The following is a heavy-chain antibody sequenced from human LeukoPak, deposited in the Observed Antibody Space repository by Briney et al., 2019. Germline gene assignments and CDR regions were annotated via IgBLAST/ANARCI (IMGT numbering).Heavy chain of an antibody. D-gene: IGHD3-22*01. V-gene: IGHV3-9*03. CDR1: GFTLDDYA. CDR3: AKDSLLASDYYDSSGYYYSGAFDI. Sequence: GGSLRLSCAASGFTLDDYAMHWVRQAPGKGLEWDSGISWNSGSIGYADSVKGRFTISRDNAKNSLYLQMNSLRAEDMALYYCAKDSLLASDYYDSSGYYYSGAFDIWGQGTMVTVSS. J-gene: IGHJ3*02. CDR2: ISWNSGSI.